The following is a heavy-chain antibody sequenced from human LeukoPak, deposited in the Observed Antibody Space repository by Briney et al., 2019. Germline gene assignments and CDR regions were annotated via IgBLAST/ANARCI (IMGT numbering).Heavy chain of an antibody. CDR2: INPNSGGT. V-gene: IGHV1-2*02. Sequence: GASVKVSCKASGYTFTGYYMHWVRQAPGQGLEWMGWINPNSGGTNYAQKFQGRVTMTRDTSISTAYMELSRLRSDDTAVYYCARYVDIVANGPLRAFGIWGQGTMVTVSS. CDR3: ARYVDIVANGPLRAFGI. D-gene: IGHD5-12*01. CDR1: GYTFTGYY. J-gene: IGHJ3*02.